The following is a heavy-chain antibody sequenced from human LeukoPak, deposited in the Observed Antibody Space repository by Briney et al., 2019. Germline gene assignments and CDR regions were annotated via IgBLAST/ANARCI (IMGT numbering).Heavy chain of an antibody. Sequence: GGSLRLSCAASGFTFSSYAMNWVRQAPGKGLEWVSIIYGNGATTDYADSVKGRFTISRDDSKNTLYLQMNSLRAEDTAVYYCARKYSGFDYWGQGTLVTVSS. CDR3: ARKYSGFDY. V-gene: IGHV3-23*01. D-gene: IGHD5-12*01. CDR1: GFTFSSYA. J-gene: IGHJ4*02. CDR2: IYGNGATT.